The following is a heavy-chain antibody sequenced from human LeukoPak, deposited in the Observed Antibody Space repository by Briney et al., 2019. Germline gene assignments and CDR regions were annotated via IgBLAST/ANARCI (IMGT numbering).Heavy chain of an antibody. CDR3: ARDLVYCSNTNCPEYKDD. D-gene: IGHD2-2*01. CDR2: MYHSGST. CDR1: GHSISSGYY. Sequence: PSETLSLTCAVSGHSISSGYYWGWIRHPPGKGLEWIGNMYHSGSTYYNQSLKRRVTISVDTSKHHFSLKLPSVTAADAAVYYCARDLVYCSNTNCPEYKDDWGQGTTVTVSS. V-gene: IGHV4-38-2*02. J-gene: IGHJ6*02.